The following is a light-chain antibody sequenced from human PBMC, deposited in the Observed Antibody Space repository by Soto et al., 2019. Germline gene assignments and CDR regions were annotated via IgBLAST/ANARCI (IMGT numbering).Light chain of an antibody. CDR2: SAS. Sequence: AIQMTQSPSSLSASVGDRVSITCRASQDIKNDLGWYQQKPGRAPELLIFSASSLQTGVSSRFSGSGSGTEFTLTVNSLQPGDVAIYYCLQDYNYPWTFGQGTKVEIK. CDR3: LQDYNYPWT. J-gene: IGKJ1*01. V-gene: IGKV1-6*02. CDR1: QDIKND.